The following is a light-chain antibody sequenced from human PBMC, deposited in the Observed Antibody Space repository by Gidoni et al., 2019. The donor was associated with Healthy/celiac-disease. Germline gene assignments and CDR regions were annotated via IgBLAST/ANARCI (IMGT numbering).Light chain of an antibody. Sequence: DIQMTQSPSSLSAYVGDRVTITCRASKRISSYLNWYQQKPGKAPKLLIYAASSLQSWVPSRFSGSGSGTDFTLTISSLQPEDFATYYCQQSYSTPRTFGQGTKLEIK. J-gene: IGKJ1*01. CDR1: KRISSY. CDR3: QQSYSTPRT. V-gene: IGKV1-39*01. CDR2: AAS.